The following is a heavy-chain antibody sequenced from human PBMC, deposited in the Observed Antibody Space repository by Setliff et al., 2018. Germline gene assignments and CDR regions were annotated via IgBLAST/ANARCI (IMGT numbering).Heavy chain of an antibody. CDR1: GYTFTGYY. CDR2: INPNSGGT. CDR3: ARTYYYASSGYRGYYYYLDV. V-gene: IGHV1-2*02. Sequence: GASVKVSCKASGYTFTGYYMHWVRQAPGQGLEWMGWINPNSGGTNYAQKFQGRVTMTRDTSISTAYMELSRLRSDDTAVYYCARTYYYASSGYRGYYYYLDVWGKGTTVTVSS. J-gene: IGHJ6*03. D-gene: IGHD3-22*01.